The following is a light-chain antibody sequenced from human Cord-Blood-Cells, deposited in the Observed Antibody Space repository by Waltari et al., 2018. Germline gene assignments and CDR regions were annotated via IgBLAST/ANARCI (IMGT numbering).Light chain of an antibody. V-gene: IGKV3-11*01. J-gene: IGKJ5*01. CDR3: QQRSNWIT. CDR1: QSVSSY. Sequence: EIVLTQPPATLSLSPGDRATLSCRASQSVSSYLAWYQQKHGQAPRLLIYDASNRATGIPARFSGSGSGTDFTLTISSLEPEDFAVYYCQQRSNWITFGQGTRLEIK. CDR2: DAS.